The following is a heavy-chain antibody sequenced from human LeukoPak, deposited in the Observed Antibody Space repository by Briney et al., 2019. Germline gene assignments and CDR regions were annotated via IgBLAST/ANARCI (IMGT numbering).Heavy chain of an antibody. D-gene: IGHD7-27*01. V-gene: IGHV4-59*12. Sequence: SETLSLTCTVSGGSISSYYWSWIRQPPGKGLEWIGYIYYSGSTNYNPSLKSRVTISVDTSKNQFSLKLSSVTAADTAVYYCARDTGPFDYWGQGTLVTVSS. CDR3: ARDTGPFDY. CDR1: GGSISSYY. CDR2: IYYSGST. J-gene: IGHJ4*02.